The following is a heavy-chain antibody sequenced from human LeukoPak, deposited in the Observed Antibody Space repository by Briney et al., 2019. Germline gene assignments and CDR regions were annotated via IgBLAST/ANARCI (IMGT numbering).Heavy chain of an antibody. CDR2: ISGSGGST. CDR3: AKDPDRAAAYYFDY. V-gene: IGHV3-23*01. J-gene: IGHJ4*02. CDR1: GFTFSSYA. Sequence: GGSLRLSFAASGFTFSSYAMSWVRQAPGKGLEWVSAISGSGGSTYYADSVKGRFTISRDNAKNSLYLQMNSLRAEDTAVYYCAKDPDRAAAYYFDYWGQGTLVTVSS. D-gene: IGHD6-13*01.